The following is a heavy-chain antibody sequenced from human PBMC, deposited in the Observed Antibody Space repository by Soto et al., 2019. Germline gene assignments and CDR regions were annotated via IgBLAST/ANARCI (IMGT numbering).Heavy chain of an antibody. J-gene: IGHJ6*04. D-gene: IGHD2-15*01. Sequence: EVQLVESGGGLVKPGGSLRLSCAASGFNFNSYTINWVRQAPGKRLEWMSSISSSGYIFSTDSVRGRFTISRDNAKNTVYQPINSLSAEDTAVYFCARACIGVSCYPGLDVWGKGTTVTVSS. CDR1: GFNFNSYT. CDR2: ISSSGYI. V-gene: IGHV3-21*01. CDR3: ARACIGVSCYPGLDV.